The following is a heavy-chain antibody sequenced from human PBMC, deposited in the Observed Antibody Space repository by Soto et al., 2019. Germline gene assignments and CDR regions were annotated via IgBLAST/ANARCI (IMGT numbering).Heavy chain of an antibody. J-gene: IGHJ6*02. D-gene: IGHD1-26*01. V-gene: IGHV3-21*01. CDR3: ARDLSGGNYYYHGLDV. CDR2: ITSNSSYK. Sequence: EVQLVESGGGLVKPGGSLRLSCAASGFTFSDYDMTWVRQAPGKGLEWVSSITSNSSYKYSADSLKGRFTISRDNAKNTLFLQINSLRAEDTAVYYCARDLSGGNYYYHGLDVWGQGTTVTVSS. CDR1: GFTFSDYD.